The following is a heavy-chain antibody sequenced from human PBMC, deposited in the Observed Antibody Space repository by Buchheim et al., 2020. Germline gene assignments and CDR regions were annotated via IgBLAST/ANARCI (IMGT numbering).Heavy chain of an antibody. CDR2: ISIGGTT. J-gene: IGHJ4*02. V-gene: IGHV3-23*04. CDR3: VKHDYSNYMPY. CDR1: GFTFSDYA. Sequence: EVQLVDSGGGLVQPGGSLRLSCAASGFTFSDYAMSWVRQAPGKGLEWVSVISIGGTTYYAESVKGRFTVSRDNSKNMLYLQLSSLGAEDTAVYYCVKHDYSNYMPYWGQGTL. D-gene: IGHD4-11*01.